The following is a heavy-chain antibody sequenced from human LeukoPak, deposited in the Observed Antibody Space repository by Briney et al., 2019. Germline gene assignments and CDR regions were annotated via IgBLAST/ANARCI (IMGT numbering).Heavy chain of an antibody. J-gene: IGHJ3*02. V-gene: IGHV4-59*01. CDR3: AREGFGGSSSPDDVFDI. Sequence: SETLSLTCTVSGGSISSYYWSWIRQPPGKGLEWIGYIYYSGSTNYNPSLKSRVTISVDTSKNQFSLKLSSVTAADTAVYYCAREGFGGSSSPDDVFDIWGQGTMVTVSS. CDR1: GGSISSYY. CDR2: IYYSGST. D-gene: IGHD2-15*01.